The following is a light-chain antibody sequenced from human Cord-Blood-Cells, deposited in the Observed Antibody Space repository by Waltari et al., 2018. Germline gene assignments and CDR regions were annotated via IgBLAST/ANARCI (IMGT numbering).Light chain of an antibody. CDR1: QSISSW. V-gene: IGKV1-5*01. CDR2: DAS. J-gene: IGKJ5*01. Sequence: DIQMPHSPSTLSASVGDRVTITCRASQSISSWLAWYQQKPGKAPKLLIYDASSLESGVPSRFSGSGSGTEVTLTISSLQPDEFATYYCQQYNSISPITFGQGTRLEIK. CDR3: QQYNSISPIT.